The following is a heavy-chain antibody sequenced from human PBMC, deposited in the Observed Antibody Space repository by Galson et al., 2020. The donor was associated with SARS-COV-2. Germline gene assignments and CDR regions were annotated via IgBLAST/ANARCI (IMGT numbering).Heavy chain of an antibody. CDR3: ARTASSGWYVMEIADPYYFDY. J-gene: IGHJ4*02. CDR2: ISSSGSTI. V-gene: IGHV3-11*01. CDR1: GFTFSDYY. D-gene: IGHD6-19*01. Sequence: NSGGSLRLSCAASGFTFSDYYMSWIRQAPGKGLEWVSYISSSGSTIYYADSVKGRFTISRDNAKNSLYLQMNSLRAEDTAVYYCARTASSGWYVMEIADPYYFDYWGQGTLVTVSS.